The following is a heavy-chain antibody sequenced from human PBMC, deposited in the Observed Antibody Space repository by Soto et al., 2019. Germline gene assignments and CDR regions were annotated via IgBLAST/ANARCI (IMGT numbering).Heavy chain of an antibody. Sequence: GESLKSSCKGSRYSFTSYWIGWVRQMPGKSLEWMGIIYPGDSDTRYSPSFQGQVTISADKSISTAYLQWSSLKASDTAMYYCARLQITFLLGGPYYYGMVVSCQ. CDR1: RYSFTSYW. J-gene: IGHJ6*02. D-gene: IGHD1-26*01. V-gene: IGHV5-51*01. CDR3: ARLQITFLLGGPYYYGMVV. CDR2: IYPGDSDT.